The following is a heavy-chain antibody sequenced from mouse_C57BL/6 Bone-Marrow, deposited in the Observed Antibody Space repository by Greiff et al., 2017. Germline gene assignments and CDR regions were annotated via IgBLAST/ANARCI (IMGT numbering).Heavy chain of an antibody. V-gene: IGHV5-17*01. D-gene: IGHD5-5*01. CDR1: GFTFSDYG. CDR3: ARQDYPYAMDY. Sequence: VQLQQSGGGLVKPGGSLKLSCAASGFTFSDYGMHWVRQAPEKGLEWVAYISSGSSTIYYADTVKGRFTISRDNAKNTLFLQMTSLRSEDTAMYYCARQDYPYAMDYWGQGTSVTVSS. J-gene: IGHJ4*01. CDR2: ISSGSSTI.